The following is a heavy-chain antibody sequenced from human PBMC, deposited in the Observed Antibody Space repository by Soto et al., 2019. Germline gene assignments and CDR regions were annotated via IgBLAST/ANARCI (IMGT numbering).Heavy chain of an antibody. CDR1: GFSITSGYY. Sequence: SETLSLTCVVSGFSITSGYYWSWIRQPPGKGLEWIGRIFRDGSTSYNPSLKSRVIISVDTSKNRFSLKLTSMTAADTAIYYCARDHVDPFYPLDVWGQGTTVTVSS. J-gene: IGHJ6*02. CDR2: IFRDGST. V-gene: IGHV4-38-2*02. D-gene: IGHD2-21*01. CDR3: ARDHVDPFYPLDV.